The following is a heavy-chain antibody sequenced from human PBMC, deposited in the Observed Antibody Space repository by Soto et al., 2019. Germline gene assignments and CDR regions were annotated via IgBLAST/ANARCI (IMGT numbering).Heavy chain of an antibody. D-gene: IGHD3-10*01. Sequence: QVQLVQSGAEVKKPGASVKVSCKASGYTFTSYGISWVRQAPGQGLEWLGWISTYNGNTNYAQKLHGRVTMTTDTAPSTAAMELRSLRSDDTAVYYCARDGQTTMVRGGGGGSYYYDGMDVWGQGTTVTVSS. CDR2: ISTYNGNT. CDR3: ARDGQTTMVRGGGGGSYYYDGMDV. V-gene: IGHV1-18*04. J-gene: IGHJ6*02. CDR1: GYTFTSYG.